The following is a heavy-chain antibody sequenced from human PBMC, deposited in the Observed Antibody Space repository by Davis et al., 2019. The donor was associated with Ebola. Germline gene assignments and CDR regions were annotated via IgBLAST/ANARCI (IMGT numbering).Heavy chain of an antibody. V-gene: IGHV3-23*01. CDR2: ISASGTMT. CDR1: VITFSSYA. D-gene: IGHD1-26*01. J-gene: IGHJ3*02. CDR3: AKDSGNYFSFAAFDI. Sequence: PGGSLRLSCTDSVITFSSYAMHWVRQAPGSGPEWVSGISASGTMTFYADPVKDRFTISRDNSRNTLYLQLSSLRAEDTAVYYCAKDSGNYFSFAAFDIWGQGTMVTVSS.